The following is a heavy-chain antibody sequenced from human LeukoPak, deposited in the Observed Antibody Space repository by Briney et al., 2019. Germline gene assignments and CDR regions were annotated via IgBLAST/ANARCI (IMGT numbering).Heavy chain of an antibody. J-gene: IGHJ5*02. CDR2: LYHSWST. CDR3: ARGYCSSTSCYYP. CDR1: GYSISSGYY. D-gene: IGHD2-2*01. Sequence: PSETLSLTCAVSGYSISSGYYWGWIRQPPGKGLEWIGSLYHSWSTYYNPSLKSRVTMSVDTSKNQFSLKLSSVTAADTAVYYCARGYCSSTSCYYPWGQGTLVTVSS. V-gene: IGHV4-38-2*01.